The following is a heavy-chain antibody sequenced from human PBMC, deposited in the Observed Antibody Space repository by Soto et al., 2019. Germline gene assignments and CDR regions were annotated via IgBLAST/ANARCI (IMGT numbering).Heavy chain of an antibody. V-gene: IGHV4-30-2*01. D-gene: IGHD3-22*01. Sequence: SETLSLTCTVSGDSITIGGYSWNWIRQPPGKGLEWIGWFHSSGSTYYSPSLTGRVTISTDRSKNQFSLKLTSVTAADTAMYYCARGRLPDSSFLRFDPWGQGTLVTVSS. CDR3: ARGRLPDSSFLRFDP. CDR2: FHSSGST. J-gene: IGHJ5*02. CDR1: GDSITIGGYS.